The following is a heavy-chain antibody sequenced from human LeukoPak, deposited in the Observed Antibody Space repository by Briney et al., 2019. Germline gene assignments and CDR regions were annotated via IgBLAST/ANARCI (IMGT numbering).Heavy chain of an antibody. J-gene: IGHJ4*02. V-gene: IGHV1-2*02. CDR1: GYTFTGYY. D-gene: IGHD3-22*01. Sequence: ASVKVSCKASGYTFTGYYIHWVRQAPGQGLEWMGWINPNSGGTNYAQKFQGRVTMTRDTSISTAYMELSRLRSDDTAVYYCARGDSSGYYYVWFDYWGQGTLVTVSS. CDR2: INPNSGGT. CDR3: ARGDSSGYYYVWFDY.